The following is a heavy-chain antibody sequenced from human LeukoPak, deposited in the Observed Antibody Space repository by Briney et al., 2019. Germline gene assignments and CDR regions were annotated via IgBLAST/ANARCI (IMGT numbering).Heavy chain of an antibody. CDR2: IYPSGST. V-gene: IGHV4-4*07. D-gene: IGHD3/OR15-3a*01. J-gene: IGHJ3*02. CDR3: VRVDSDWTYDAFDI. CDR1: GGSISSYY. Sequence: SETLSLTCTVSGGSISSYYWSWIRQPAGKGLEWIGRIYPSGSTNYNPSLKSRVTISVDTSKNQFSLKLSSVTAADTAVYYCVRVDSDWTYDAFDIWGQGTMVTVSS.